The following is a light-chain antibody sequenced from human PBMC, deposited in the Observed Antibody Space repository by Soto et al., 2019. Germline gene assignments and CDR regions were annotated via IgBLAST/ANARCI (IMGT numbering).Light chain of an antibody. CDR1: QSIATY. V-gene: IGKV1-39*01. CDR3: QQSYRIPIT. CDR2: GAS. J-gene: IGKJ5*01. Sequence: DIQMTQSPSSLSASIGDRVTITCRASQSIATYLSWYQQKPGNAPSLLIYGASTLHSGVPSRFSGSGSGTDFTLAISSLQPEDFATYFCQQSYRIPITFGQGTRLEIK.